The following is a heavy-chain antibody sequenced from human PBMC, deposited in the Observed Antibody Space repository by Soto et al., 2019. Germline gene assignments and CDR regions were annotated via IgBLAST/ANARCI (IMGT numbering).Heavy chain of an antibody. D-gene: IGHD5-12*01. CDR2: TYFRSKLYN. CDR3: AKGDNLGPKTGYAFDP. J-gene: IGHJ5*02. V-gene: IGHV6-1*01. CDR1: GDSLSSNPAS. Sequence: SQTLSLTCAISGDSLSSNPASWNWIRQSPSRGLGWLGRTYFRSKLYNDYAVSVKSRIIINPDTSNNQFSLQLNSVTPEDTAVYFCAKGDNLGPKTGYAFDPWGQGIMVTVSS.